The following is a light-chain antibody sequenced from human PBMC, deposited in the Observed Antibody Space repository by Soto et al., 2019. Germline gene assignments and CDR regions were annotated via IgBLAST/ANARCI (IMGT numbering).Light chain of an antibody. CDR2: QGS. CDR1: KLGDKY. CDR3: QAWDSSTVV. J-gene: IGLJ2*01. V-gene: IGLV3-1*01. Sequence: SYELTQPPSVSVSPGQTASITCSGDKLGDKYACWYQQKPGQSPVLVIYQGSKRPSGIPERFSGSNSGNTATLTISGTQAMDEADYYCQAWDSSTVVFGGGTNLTVL.